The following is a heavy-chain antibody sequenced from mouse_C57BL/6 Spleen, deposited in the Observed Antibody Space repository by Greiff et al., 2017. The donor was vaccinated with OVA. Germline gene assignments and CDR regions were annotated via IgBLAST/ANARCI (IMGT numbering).Heavy chain of an antibody. D-gene: IGHD4-1*01. V-gene: IGHV1-81*01. Sequence: QVQLKESGAELARPGASVKLSCKASGYTFTSYGISWVKQRTGQGLEWIGEIYPRSGNTYYNEKFKGKATLTADKSSSTAYMELRSLTSEDSAVYFCASRNWDGLDYWGQGTTLTVSS. J-gene: IGHJ2*01. CDR2: IYPRSGNT. CDR3: ASRNWDGLDY. CDR1: GYTFTSYG.